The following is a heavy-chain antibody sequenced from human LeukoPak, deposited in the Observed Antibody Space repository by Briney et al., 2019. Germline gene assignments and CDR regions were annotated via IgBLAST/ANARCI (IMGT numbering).Heavy chain of an antibody. CDR1: GYTITNYY. J-gene: IGHJ4*02. Sequence: ASVKVSCKASGYTITNYYIHWVRHAPGQRPEWMGIINPRGGSTDYSQKFQGRVTMTSDTSTSTVYLEVNDLTSEDTAVYFCARVGVTAATADYWGQGTLVTVSS. CDR3: ARVGVTAATADY. D-gene: IGHD6-25*01. V-gene: IGHV1-46*01. CDR2: INPRGGST.